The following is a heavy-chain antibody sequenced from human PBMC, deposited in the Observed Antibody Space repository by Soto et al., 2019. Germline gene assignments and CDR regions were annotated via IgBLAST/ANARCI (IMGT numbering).Heavy chain of an antibody. CDR1: GFTFSSYA. Sequence: GGSLRLSCAASGFTFSSYAMSWVRQAPGKGLEWVSAISGSGGSTYYADSVKGRFTISRDNSKNTLYLQMNSLRAEDTAVYYCAKKVWNYEYYYYGMDVWGQGTTVTVSS. CDR3: AKKVWNYEYYYYGMDV. D-gene: IGHD1-7*01. J-gene: IGHJ6*02. CDR2: ISGSGGST. V-gene: IGHV3-23*01.